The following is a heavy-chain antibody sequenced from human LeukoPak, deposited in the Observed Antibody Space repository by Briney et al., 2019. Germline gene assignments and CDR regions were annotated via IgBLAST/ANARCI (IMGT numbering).Heavy chain of an antibody. CDR1: GFTFSSYW. CDR2: INSDGSST. Sequence: GGSLRLSCAASGFTFSSYWMHWVRQAPGKGLVWVSRINSDGSSTSYADSVKGRFTISRDNAKNTLYLQMNSLRAEDTAVYYCARGGTLRGALGFIDYWGQGTLVTVSS. J-gene: IGHJ4*02. V-gene: IGHV3-74*01. CDR3: ARGGTLRGALGFIDY. D-gene: IGHD5/OR15-5a*01.